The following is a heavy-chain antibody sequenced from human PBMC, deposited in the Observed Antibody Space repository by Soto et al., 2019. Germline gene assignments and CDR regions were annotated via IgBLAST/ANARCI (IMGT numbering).Heavy chain of an antibody. D-gene: IGHD5-18*01. CDR1: GYTFTSYY. CDR3: ARSYSGNWFDP. Sequence: GASVKVACKASGYTFTSYYMHWVRQAPGQGLEWMGIINPSGGSTSYAQKFQGRVTMTRDTSTSTVYMELSSLRSDDTAVYYCARSYSGNWFDPWGQGTLVTVSS. CDR2: INPSGGST. J-gene: IGHJ5*02. V-gene: IGHV1-46*01.